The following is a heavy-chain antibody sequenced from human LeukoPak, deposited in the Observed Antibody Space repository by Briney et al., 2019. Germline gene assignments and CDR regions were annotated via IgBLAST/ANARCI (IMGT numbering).Heavy chain of an antibody. V-gene: IGHV4-4*07. Sequence: SETLSLTCTDSGGSISSYYWSWVRQPAGKGLEWLGRIYYSGTTNYNPSLKSRVIMSVDTSKNQFSLKLRSVTAADTAVYYCARVTDPRDAFDIWGQGTMVTVSS. CDR1: GGSISSYY. CDR2: IYYSGTT. CDR3: ARVTDPRDAFDI. J-gene: IGHJ3*02.